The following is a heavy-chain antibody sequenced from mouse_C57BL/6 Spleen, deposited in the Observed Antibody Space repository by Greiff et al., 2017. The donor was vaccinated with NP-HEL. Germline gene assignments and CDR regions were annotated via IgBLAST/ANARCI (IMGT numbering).Heavy chain of an antibody. J-gene: IGHJ3*01. D-gene: IGHD2-1*01. CDR3: ARDGGNYAWFAY. CDR2: ISYDGSN. V-gene: IGHV3-6*01. Sequence: DVQLQESGPGLVKPSQSLSLTCSVTGYSITSGYYWNWIRQFPGNKLEWMGYISYDGSNNYNPSLKNRISITRDTSKNQFFLKLNSVTTEDTATYYCARDGGNYAWFAYWGQGTLVTVSA. CDR1: GYSITSGYY.